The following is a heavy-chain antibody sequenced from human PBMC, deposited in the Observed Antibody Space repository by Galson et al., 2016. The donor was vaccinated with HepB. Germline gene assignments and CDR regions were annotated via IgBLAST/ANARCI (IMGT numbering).Heavy chain of an antibody. CDR2: ISSGSSYI. J-gene: IGHJ3*01. CDR3: AKPRNRGTYPDAFDV. CDR1: GFSFSSYS. V-gene: IGHV3-21*01. Sequence: LRLSCAASGFSFSSYSMNWVRQAPGKGLEWVSSISSGSSYIYSADSLKGRFTISRDNDRNSLYPQMNSLRAEDTVVYYCAKPRNRGTYPDAFDVWGQGTKVTVSS. D-gene: IGHD3-16*01.